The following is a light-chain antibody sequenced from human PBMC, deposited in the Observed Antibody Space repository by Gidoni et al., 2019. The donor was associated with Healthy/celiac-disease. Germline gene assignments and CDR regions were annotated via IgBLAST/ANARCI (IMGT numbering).Light chain of an antibody. Sequence: EIVMPQSPATLSVSPGERATLSCMASQSVSSNLAWYQQKPGQAPRLLIYGASTRATGLPARFSGSGSGTEFTLTISSLQSEDFAVYYCQQYNNWRWTFXXXTKVEIK. CDR2: GAS. V-gene: IGKV3-15*01. CDR3: QQYNNWRWT. CDR1: QSVSSN. J-gene: IGKJ1*01.